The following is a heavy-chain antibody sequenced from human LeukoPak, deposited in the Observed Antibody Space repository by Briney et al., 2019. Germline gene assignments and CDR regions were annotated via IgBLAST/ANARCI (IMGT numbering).Heavy chain of an antibody. V-gene: IGHV4-59*01. CDR1: GGSISSYY. CDR2: IYYSGST. J-gene: IGHJ4*02. CDR3: ARGPRGTFDY. Sequence: SETLSLTCTVSGGSISSYYWSWIRQPPGKGLEWIGYIYYSGSTNYNPSLKSRVTISVDTSKNQFSLELSSVTAADTAVYYCARGPRGTFDYWGQGTLVTVSS.